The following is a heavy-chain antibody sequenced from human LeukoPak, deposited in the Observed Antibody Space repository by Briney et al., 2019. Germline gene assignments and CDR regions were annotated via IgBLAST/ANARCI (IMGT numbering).Heavy chain of an antibody. D-gene: IGHD6-19*01. CDR3: AKAVAARWLDP. CDR2: IKEDGSEK. Sequence: PGGSLRLSCAASGFTFSCYWMSWVRQAPGKGLECVANIKEDGSEKNYVDSVKGRFTISRDNAKNSLYLQMNSLRAEDTAVYYCAKAVAARWLDPWGQGTLVIVSS. V-gene: IGHV3-7*01. J-gene: IGHJ5*02. CDR1: GFTFSCYW.